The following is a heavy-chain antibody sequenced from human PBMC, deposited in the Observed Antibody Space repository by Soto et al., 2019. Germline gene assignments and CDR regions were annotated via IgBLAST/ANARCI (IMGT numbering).Heavy chain of an antibody. V-gene: IGHV4-34*01. CDR1: GGSFSGHS. J-gene: IGHJ5*01. CDR3: STRAYDTNGYYRFDP. Sequence: PSETLSLTCAVYGGSFSGHSWTWIRQSPGKGLEWIGDINHSGRVNYSPSLKSRVTISLDTSKNQFSLTLSDVTAADTAMYYCSTRAYDTNGYYRFDPWGQGTLVTVSS. D-gene: IGHD3-22*01. CDR2: INHSGRV.